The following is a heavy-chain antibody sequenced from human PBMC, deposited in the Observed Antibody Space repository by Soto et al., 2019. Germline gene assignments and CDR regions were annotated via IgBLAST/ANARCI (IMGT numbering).Heavy chain of an antibody. CDR2: ISGSGGST. CDR3: AKAGGNTYYEKIGYYMDV. CDR1: GFTFSSYA. J-gene: IGHJ6*03. Sequence: PGGSLRLSCAASGFTFSSYAMSWVRQAPGKGLEWVSAISGSGGSTYYADSVKGRFTISRDNSKNTLYLQMNSLRAEDTAVYYCAKAGGNTYYEKIGYYMDVWGKGTTVTVSS. D-gene: IGHD3-16*01. V-gene: IGHV3-23*01.